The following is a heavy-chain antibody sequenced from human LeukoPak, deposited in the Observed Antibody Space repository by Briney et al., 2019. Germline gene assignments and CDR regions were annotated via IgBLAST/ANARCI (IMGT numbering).Heavy chain of an antibody. Sequence: ASVKVSCKASGGTFSGYAISWVRQAPGQGLEWMGGIIPIFGTANYAQKFQGRVTITADESTSTAYMELSSLRSEDTAVYYCARERSLYSSSPGGVYYYYGMDVWGQGTTVTVSS. V-gene: IGHV1-69*13. CDR2: IIPIFGTA. J-gene: IGHJ6*02. D-gene: IGHD6-13*01. CDR3: ARERSLYSSSPGGVYYYYGMDV. CDR1: GGTFSGYA.